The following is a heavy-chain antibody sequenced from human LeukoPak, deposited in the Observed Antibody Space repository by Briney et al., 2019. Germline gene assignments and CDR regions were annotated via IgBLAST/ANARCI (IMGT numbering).Heavy chain of an antibody. J-gene: IGHJ4*02. V-gene: IGHV3-48*03. CDR1: GFTFSGYD. D-gene: IGHD1-26*01. CDR3: ARGGSFFVY. Sequence: PGGSLRLSCAASGFTFSGYDMTWVRQAPGKGLEWVSYISSSGTTIYYADSVRGRFTISRDNAKNSLYLQMNSLRAEDTAVYHCARGGSFFVYWGQGTLVTVSS. CDR2: ISSSGTTI.